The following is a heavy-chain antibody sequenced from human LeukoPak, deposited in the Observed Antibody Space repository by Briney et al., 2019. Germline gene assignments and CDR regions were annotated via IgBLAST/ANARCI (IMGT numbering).Heavy chain of an antibody. CDR2: INHSGST. Sequence: WIGEINHSGSTNYNPSLKSRVTISVDTSKNQFSLKLSSVTAADTAVYYCARATPWAIDYWGQGTLVTVSS. CDR3: ARATPWAIDY. J-gene: IGHJ4*02. V-gene: IGHV4-34*01. D-gene: IGHD7-27*01.